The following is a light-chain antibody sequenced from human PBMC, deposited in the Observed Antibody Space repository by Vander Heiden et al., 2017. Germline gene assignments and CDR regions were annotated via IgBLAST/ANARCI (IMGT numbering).Light chain of an antibody. CDR3: CSYAGTYTFAVV. J-gene: IGLJ2*01. CDR2: DVS. CDR1: SSDVGGYNY. Sequence: QSALTQPRSVSESPGPSVTISCTGTSSDVGGYNYVSWYQQHPGKAPKLMIYDVSKRPSGVPDRFSGSKSGNTASLTISGLQAEDEADYYCCSYAGTYTFAVVFGGGTKLTVL. V-gene: IGLV2-11*01.